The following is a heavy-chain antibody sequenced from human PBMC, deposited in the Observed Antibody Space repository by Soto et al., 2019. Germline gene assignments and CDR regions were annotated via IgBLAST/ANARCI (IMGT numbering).Heavy chain of an antibody. J-gene: IGHJ5*02. CDR3: ARGGGYSGYDGDNWLDP. Sequence: PSQTLSLTCAISGDSVSSNSAAWNWIRQSPSRGLEWLGRTYYRSKWYNDYAVSVKSRMTINPDTSKNQFSLQLNSVTPEDTAVYYCARGGGYSGYDGDNWLDPWGQGTLVTVYS. CDR2: TYYRSKWYN. V-gene: IGHV6-1*01. D-gene: IGHD5-12*01. CDR1: GDSVSSNSAA.